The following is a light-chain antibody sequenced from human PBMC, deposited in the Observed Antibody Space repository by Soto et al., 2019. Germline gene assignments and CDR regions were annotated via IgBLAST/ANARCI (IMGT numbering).Light chain of an antibody. V-gene: IGKV1-39*01. Sequence: DIQMTQSPSSLSASVGDRVTITCRASQSISNYFNWYQQKPGKAPKVLIYAASSLQGGVPSRFSGSRSGTDFTLTISSLQPEDFATYYCQQSYSTPQTFGQGTKVEIK. J-gene: IGKJ1*01. CDR2: AAS. CDR1: QSISNY. CDR3: QQSYSTPQT.